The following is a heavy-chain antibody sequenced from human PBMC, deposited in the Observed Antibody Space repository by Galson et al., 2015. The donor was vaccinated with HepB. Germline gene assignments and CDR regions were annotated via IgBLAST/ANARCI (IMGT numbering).Heavy chain of an antibody. V-gene: IGHV4-61*01. D-gene: IGHD5-12*01. CDR2: IYSYGGT. CDR1: GGSVKSGNYY. Sequence: SETLSLTCIVSGGSVKSGNYYWTWVRQPPGQGLEYIGYIYSYGGTSYSPSLKSRVAISVDTSKNQFSLKMTSVTAADAVVYFCARDGYERRGGWGRDYGMDVGGQGITVTVSS. J-gene: IGHJ6*02. CDR3: ARDGYERRGGWGRDYGMDV.